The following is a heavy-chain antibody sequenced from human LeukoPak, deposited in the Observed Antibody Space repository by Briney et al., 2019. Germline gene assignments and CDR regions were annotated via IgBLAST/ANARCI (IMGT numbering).Heavy chain of an antibody. Sequence: GGSLRLSCAASGFTVSSSYMSWVRRAPGKGLEWVSLIYSGGDTYYTDSVKGRFTISRDNSKNTLFLQMNNLRAEDTAVYYCARVGHTSLGFDYWGQGTLVTVSS. CDR3: ARVGHTSLGFDY. CDR1: GFTVSSSY. V-gene: IGHV3-53*01. CDR2: IYSGGDT. J-gene: IGHJ4*02. D-gene: IGHD3-16*01.